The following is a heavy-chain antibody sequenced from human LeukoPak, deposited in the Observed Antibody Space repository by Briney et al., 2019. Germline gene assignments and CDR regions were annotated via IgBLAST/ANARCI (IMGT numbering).Heavy chain of an antibody. V-gene: IGHV1-18*01. CDR3: ATGRQLWSGWKYYYGMDV. CDR2: ISAYNGNT. J-gene: IGHJ6*02. D-gene: IGHD5-18*01. CDR1: GYTFTSYG. Sequence: PEASVKVSCKASGYTFTSYGISWVRQAPGQGLEWMGWISAYNGNTNYAQKLQGRVTMTTDTSTSTAYMELSSLRSEDTAVYYCATGRQLWSGWKYYYGMDVWGRGTTVTVSS.